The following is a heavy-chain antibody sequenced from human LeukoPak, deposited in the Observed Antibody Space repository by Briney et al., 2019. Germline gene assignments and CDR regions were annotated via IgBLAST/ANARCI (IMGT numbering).Heavy chain of an antibody. CDR3: ARSPTAMATLGFPYYLDY. J-gene: IGHJ4*02. V-gene: IGHV1-3*01. CDR2: INAGNGNT. Sequence: ASVKVSCKASGYTFTSYAMHWVRQAPGQRLEWMGWINAGNGNTKYSQKFQGRVTITRDTSASTAYVELSSLRSEDTAVYYCARSPTAMATLGFPYYLDYWGQGTLVTVSS. D-gene: IGHD5-18*01. CDR1: GYTFTSYA.